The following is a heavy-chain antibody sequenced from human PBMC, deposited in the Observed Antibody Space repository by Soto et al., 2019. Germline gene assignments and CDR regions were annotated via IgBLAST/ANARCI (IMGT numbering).Heavy chain of an antibody. J-gene: IGHJ6*02. D-gene: IGHD2-2*01. Sequence: GASVKGSCKASWYTFTGYYMHWVRQAPGQGLEWMGLINPNSGGTNYAQKFQGRVTMTRDTSISTAYMELSRLRSDDTAVYYCARGYCSSTSCRYTRYGMDVWGQGTTVTVSS. V-gene: IGHV1-2*02. CDR3: ARGYCSSTSCRYTRYGMDV. CDR2: INPNSGGT. CDR1: WYTFTGYY.